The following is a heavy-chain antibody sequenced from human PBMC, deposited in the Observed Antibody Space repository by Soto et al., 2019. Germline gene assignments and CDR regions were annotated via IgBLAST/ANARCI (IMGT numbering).Heavy chain of an antibody. CDR1: GYTFTSYY. Sequence: ASVKVSCKASGYTFTSYYIHWVRQAPGQGLEWMGWVNPNSGGTSYAQKFQGRFTISRDNSENTLYLHLNSLRVEDTAIYYCARIPHRYDALTGPGYWGQGALVTVSS. V-gene: IGHV1-2*02. CDR3: ARIPHRYDALTGPGY. D-gene: IGHD3-9*01. J-gene: IGHJ4*02. CDR2: VNPNSGGT.